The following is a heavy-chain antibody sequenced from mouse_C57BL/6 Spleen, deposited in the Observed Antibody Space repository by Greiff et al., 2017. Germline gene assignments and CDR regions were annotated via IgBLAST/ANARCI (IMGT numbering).Heavy chain of an antibody. D-gene: IGHD1-1*01. V-gene: IGHV1-82*01. Sequence: VQLQQSGPELVKPGASVKISCKASGYAFSSSWMHWVKQRPGQGLEWIGRIYPGDGDTNYNGKFKGKATLTADKSSSTAYMQLSSLTSEDSAVYFGAKENYYGSSQAWFAYWGQGTLLTVSA. CDR3: AKENYYGSSQAWFAY. J-gene: IGHJ3*01. CDR2: IYPGDGDT. CDR1: GYAFSSSW.